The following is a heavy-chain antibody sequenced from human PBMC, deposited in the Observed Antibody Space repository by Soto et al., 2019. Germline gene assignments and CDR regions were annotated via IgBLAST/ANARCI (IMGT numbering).Heavy chain of an antibody. Sequence: QVQLVQSGAEVKKPGSSVKVSCKTSGGTFTSYIINWVRQAPGQGLEWLGGFIPIFGTPNYAQKFQDRLTITADESTSTAYMELSSLRSEDTAVYYCARVLDSSGWYAGWFDSWGQGTLVTVSS. D-gene: IGHD6-19*01. V-gene: IGHV1-69*12. CDR3: ARVLDSSGWYAGWFDS. CDR1: GGTFTSYI. J-gene: IGHJ5*01. CDR2: FIPIFGTP.